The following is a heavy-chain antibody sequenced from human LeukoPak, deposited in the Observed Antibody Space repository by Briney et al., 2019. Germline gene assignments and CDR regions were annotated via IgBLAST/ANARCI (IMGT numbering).Heavy chain of an antibody. CDR3: ARDGELERVDAFDI. Sequence: GGSLRVSCAASGFTFSSYSMNGVRQAPGKGLEWVSSISSSSSYIYYADSVKGRFTISRDNAKNSLYPQMNSLRAEDTAVYYCARDGELERVDAFDIWGQGTMVTVSS. CDR1: GFTFSSYS. D-gene: IGHD1-1*01. CDR2: ISSSSSYI. V-gene: IGHV3-21*01. J-gene: IGHJ3*02.